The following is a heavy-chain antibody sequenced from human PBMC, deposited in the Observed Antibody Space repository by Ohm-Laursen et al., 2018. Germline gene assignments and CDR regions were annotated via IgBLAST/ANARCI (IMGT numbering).Heavy chain of an antibody. D-gene: IGHD3-3*01. J-gene: IGHJ5*02. CDR1: GYSISSGYY. CDR3: ARDLEGSGGP. Sequence: TLSLTCAVSGYSISSGYYWGWIRQPPGKGLEWIGSIYLSGSTYYNPSLKSRVTISLDTSKNHFSLKLSSVTAADTAAYYCARDLEGSGGPWGQGTLVTVSS. V-gene: IGHV4-38-2*02. CDR2: IYLSGST.